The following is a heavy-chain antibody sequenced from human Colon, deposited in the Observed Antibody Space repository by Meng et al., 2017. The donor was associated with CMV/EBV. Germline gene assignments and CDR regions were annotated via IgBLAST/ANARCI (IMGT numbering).Heavy chain of an antibody. Sequence: GESLKISCAASGFTVSSNYMNWVRQAPGKGLVWVARINSDGGKTSYPDAVRGRFTVSRDNAKNSLYLQMNSLRADDTAVYYCARVPYSSHSGLDFWGQGTLVTVSS. V-gene: IGHV3-74*01. D-gene: IGHD6-13*01. CDR2: INSDGGKT. CDR1: GFTVSSNY. J-gene: IGHJ1*01. CDR3: ARVPYSSHSGLDF.